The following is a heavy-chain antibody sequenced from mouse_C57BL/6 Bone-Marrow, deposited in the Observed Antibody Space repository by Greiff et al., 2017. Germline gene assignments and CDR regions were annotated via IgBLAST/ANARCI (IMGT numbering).Heavy chain of an antibody. V-gene: IGHV5-4*01. CDR2: ISDGGSYT. CDR3: ARDPHYSNYEGFAY. Sequence: DVKLVESGGGLVKPGGSLKLSCAASGFTFSSYAMSWVRQTPEKRLEWVATISDGGSYTYYPDNVKGRFTISRDNAKNNLYLQMSHLKSEDTAMYYCARDPHYSNYEGFAYWGQGTLVTVSA. J-gene: IGHJ3*01. CDR1: GFTFSSYA. D-gene: IGHD2-5*01.